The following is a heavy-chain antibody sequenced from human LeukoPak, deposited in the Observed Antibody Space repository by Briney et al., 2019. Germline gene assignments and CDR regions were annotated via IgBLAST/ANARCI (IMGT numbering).Heavy chain of an antibody. D-gene: IGHD3-10*01. Sequence: PGRSLRLSCAASGFTFSSYWMGWVRQAPGKGLEWVANIKQDGSEKYYVDSVKGRFTISRDNAKNSLYLQMNFLRAEDTAVYYCARDEHQYYHASTGRFDYWGQGILVTVSS. J-gene: IGHJ4*02. CDR2: IKQDGSEK. V-gene: IGHV3-7*04. CDR3: ARDEHQYYHASTGRFDY. CDR1: GFTFSSYW.